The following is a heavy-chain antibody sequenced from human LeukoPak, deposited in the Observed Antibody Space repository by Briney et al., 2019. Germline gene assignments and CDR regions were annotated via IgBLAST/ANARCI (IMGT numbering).Heavy chain of an antibody. CDR1: GFIFSHYA. CDR2: ISKSGGDT. J-gene: IGHJ4*02. D-gene: IGHD2-2*02. V-gene: IGHV3-23*01. Sequence: GGSLRLSSAASGFIFSHYAMSWVRQAPGKGLEWVSAISKSGGDTYYADPVKGRFTISRDDSKNTLYLQMNSLRAEDTAVYYCAKDPIVLVPAAILDEGVYFDYWGQGTLVTVSS. CDR3: AKDPIVLVPAAILDEGVYFDY.